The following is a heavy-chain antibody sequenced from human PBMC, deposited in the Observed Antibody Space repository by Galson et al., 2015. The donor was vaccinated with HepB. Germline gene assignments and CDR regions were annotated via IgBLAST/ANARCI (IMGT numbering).Heavy chain of an antibody. Sequence: SLRLSCAASGFTFSSYAMHWVRQAPGKGLEYVSAISSNGGSTYYADSVKGRFTISRDNSKNTLYLQMSSLRAEDTAVYYCVKARRTYYYGSGWGQGTLVTVSS. J-gene: IGHJ4*02. CDR1: GFTFSSYA. CDR3: VKARRTYYYGSG. D-gene: IGHD3-10*01. V-gene: IGHV3-64D*06. CDR2: ISSNGGST.